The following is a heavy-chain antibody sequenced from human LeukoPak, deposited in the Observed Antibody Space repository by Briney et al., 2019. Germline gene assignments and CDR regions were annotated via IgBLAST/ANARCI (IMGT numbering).Heavy chain of an antibody. CDR2: ISWNSGSI. CDR3: ARDSMGAARPYYMDV. Sequence: PGGSLRLSCAASGFTFDDYAMHWVRQAPGKGLEWVSGISWNSGSIDYADSVKGRFTISRDNAENSLYLQMNSLRAEDTAVYYCARDSMGAARPYYMDVWGKGTTVTVSS. D-gene: IGHD6-6*01. V-gene: IGHV3-9*01. CDR1: GFTFDDYA. J-gene: IGHJ6*03.